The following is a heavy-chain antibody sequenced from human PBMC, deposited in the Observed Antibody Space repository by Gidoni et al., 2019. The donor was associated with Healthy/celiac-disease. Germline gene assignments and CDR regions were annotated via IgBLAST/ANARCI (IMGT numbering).Heavy chain of an antibody. D-gene: IGHD4-17*01. CDR2: ISWNSGSI. CDR3: AKDMDDDYGDTHFDY. V-gene: IGHV3-9*01. J-gene: IGHJ4*02. Sequence: EVQLVESGGGLVQPGRSLRLSCAASGFTFDDYAMHWVRQAPGKGLEWVSGISWNSGSIGYADSVKGRFTISRDNAKNSLYLQMNSLRAEDTALYYCAKDMDDDYGDTHFDYWGQGTLVTVSS. CDR1: GFTFDDYA.